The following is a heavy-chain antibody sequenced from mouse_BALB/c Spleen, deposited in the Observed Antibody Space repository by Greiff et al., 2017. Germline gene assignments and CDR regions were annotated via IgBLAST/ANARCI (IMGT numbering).Heavy chain of an antibody. CDR3: ARDARYGNYFDY. Sequence: DVKVVESGGGLVQPGGSLRLSCATSGFTFSDFYMEWVRQPPGKKLEWIAASRNKANDYTTEYSASVKGRFIVSRDTSQSILYLQMNALRAEDTAIYYCARDARYGNYFDYWGQGTTLTVSS. D-gene: IGHD2-10*02. V-gene: IGHV7-1*02. CDR1: GFTFSDFY. J-gene: IGHJ2*01. CDR2: SRNKANDYTT.